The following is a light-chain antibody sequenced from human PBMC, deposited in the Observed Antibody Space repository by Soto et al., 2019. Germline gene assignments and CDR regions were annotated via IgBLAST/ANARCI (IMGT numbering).Light chain of an antibody. V-gene: IGKV1-9*01. CDR3: QQLNSFPLT. J-gene: IGKJ4*01. CDR1: QDIRKY. Sequence: IQMTQSPSSLSASVGDRVTITCQATQDIRKYLNWYQQKPGEAPKLLIYVASTLHSGLPSRFSGSGSGTEFTLTISSLQPEDFATYYCQQLNSFPLTFGGGTKVDIK. CDR2: VAS.